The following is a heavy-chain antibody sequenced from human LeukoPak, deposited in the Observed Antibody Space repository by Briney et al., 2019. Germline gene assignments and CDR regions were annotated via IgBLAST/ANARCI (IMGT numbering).Heavy chain of an antibody. J-gene: IGHJ4*02. D-gene: IGHD3-22*01. CDR3: ASHSSGYFG. CDR2: IKQDGNEK. Sequence: GGSLRLSCAASGFTFSDYWMSWVRQAPGKGLEWVANIKQDGNEKYYVDSVKGRFTISRDNAKNSLCLQMNSLRAEDTAVYYCASHSSGYFGWGQGTLVTVSS. V-gene: IGHV3-7*01. CDR1: GFTFSDYW.